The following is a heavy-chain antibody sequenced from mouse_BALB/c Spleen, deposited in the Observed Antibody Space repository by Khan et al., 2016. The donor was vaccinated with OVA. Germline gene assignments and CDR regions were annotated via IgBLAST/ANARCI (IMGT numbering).Heavy chain of an antibody. CDR2: INTSNGGT. CDR1: GYSFTSYY. D-gene: IGHD2-1*01. J-gene: IGHJ3*01. V-gene: IGHV1S81*02. Sequence: QVQLKQSGAELVKPGASVRLSCKASGYSFTSYYLYWVKQRPGQGLEWIGDINTSNGGTNFNEKFKIKATLTVDKSSSTAYMQLSSLTSEDSAVYYCTRSGYGTFAYWGRGTLVTVSA. CDR3: TRSGYGTFAY.